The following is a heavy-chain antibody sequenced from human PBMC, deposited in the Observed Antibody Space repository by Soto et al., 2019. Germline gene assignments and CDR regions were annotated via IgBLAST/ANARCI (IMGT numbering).Heavy chain of an antibody. CDR1: GFTFSDYY. D-gene: IGHD2-2*02. J-gene: IGHJ6*02. CDR2: ISSSGSTI. Sequence: GGSLRLSCAASGFTFSDYYFTWIRQAPGKGLEWVSYISSSGSTIYYADSVKGRFTISRDNAKNSLYLQMNSLRAEDTAVYYCAGAREVVPAAISYYYYGMDVWGQGTTVTVSS. CDR3: AGAREVVPAAISYYYYGMDV. V-gene: IGHV3-11*01.